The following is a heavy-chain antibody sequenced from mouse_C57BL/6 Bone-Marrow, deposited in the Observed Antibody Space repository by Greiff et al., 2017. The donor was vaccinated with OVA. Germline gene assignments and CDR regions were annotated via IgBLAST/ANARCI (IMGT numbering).Heavy chain of an antibody. CDR2: INPSSGYT. Sequence: QVQLKQSGAELAKPGASVKLSCKASGYTFTSYWMHWVKQRPGQGLEWIGYINPSSGYTKYNQKFKDKATLTADKSSSTAYMQLSSLTYEDSAVYYCAHYDYDRDFDYGGRGTTLTVTA. CDR3: AHYDYDRDFDY. V-gene: IGHV1-7*01. CDR1: GYTFTSYW. D-gene: IGHD2-4*01. J-gene: IGHJ2*01.